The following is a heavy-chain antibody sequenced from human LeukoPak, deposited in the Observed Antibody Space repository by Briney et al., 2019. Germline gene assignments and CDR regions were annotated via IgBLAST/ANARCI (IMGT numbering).Heavy chain of an antibody. J-gene: IGHJ4*02. V-gene: IGHV4-39*07. Sequence: SETLSLTCTVSGGSISSRSYYWGWIRQPPGKGLEWIGSIYYSGSTYYNPSLKSRVTISVDTSKNQFSLKLSSVTAADTAVYYCASNLGGYTYYYGSGSYPHWGQGTLVTVSS. CDR1: GGSISSRSYY. CDR3: ASNLGGYTYYYGSGSYPH. D-gene: IGHD3-10*01. CDR2: IYYSGST.